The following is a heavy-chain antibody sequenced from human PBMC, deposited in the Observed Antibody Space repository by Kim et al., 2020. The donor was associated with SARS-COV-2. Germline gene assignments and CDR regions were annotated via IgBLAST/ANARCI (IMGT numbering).Heavy chain of an antibody. CDR3: ARDSRDYYGGNYFDY. CDR2: IIPIFGTA. Sequence: SVKVSCKASGGTFSSYAISWVRQAPGQGLEWMGGIIPIFGTANYAQKFQGRVTITADESTSTAYMELSSLRSEDTAVYYCARDSRDYYGGNYFDYWGQGTLVTVSS. J-gene: IGHJ4*02. V-gene: IGHV1-69*13. D-gene: IGHD3-10*01. CDR1: GGTFSSYA.